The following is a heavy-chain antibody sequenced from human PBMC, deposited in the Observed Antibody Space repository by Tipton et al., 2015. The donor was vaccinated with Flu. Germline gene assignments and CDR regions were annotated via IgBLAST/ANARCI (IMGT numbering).Heavy chain of an antibody. CDR1: GGSINSYY. CDR2: IYYSGST. J-gene: IGHJ5*02. Sequence: TLSLTCTVSGGSINSYYWSWIRQPPGKGLEWIGYIYYSGSTNYNPSLKSRVTISVDTSKNQFSLKLSSVTAADTAVYYCARGIAAAATGWLGPWGQGTLVTVSS. D-gene: IGHD6-13*01. V-gene: IGHV4-59*01. CDR3: ARGIAAAATGWLGP.